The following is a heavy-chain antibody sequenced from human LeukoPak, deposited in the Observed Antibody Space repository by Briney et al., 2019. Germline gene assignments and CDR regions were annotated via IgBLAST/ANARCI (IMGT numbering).Heavy chain of an antibody. CDR2: IIPIFGTA. D-gene: IGHD6-19*01. V-gene: IGHV1-69*13. Sequence: SVKVSCKASGGTFSSYAISWVRQAPGQGLEWMGGIIPIFGTANYAQKFQGRVTITADESTSTAYMELSRLRSDDTAKYYCARDHYSSGWPFDYWGQGTLLTVSS. CDR3: ARDHYSSGWPFDY. J-gene: IGHJ4*02. CDR1: GGTFSSYA.